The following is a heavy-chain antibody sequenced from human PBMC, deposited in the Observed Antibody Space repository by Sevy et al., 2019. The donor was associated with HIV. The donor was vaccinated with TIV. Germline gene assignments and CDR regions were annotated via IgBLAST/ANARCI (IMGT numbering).Heavy chain of an antibody. CDR2: ISSDGTNI. Sequence: GGSLRLSCAASGLLFSSYGMHWVRQAPGKGLEWVALISSDGTNIDYGDSVRGRCTISRDSSKNTVVLQMSSLTIEDTAVYYCARERLLTLDYWGQGALVTVSS. D-gene: IGHD2-8*01. CDR1: GLLFSSYG. V-gene: IGHV3-30*19. CDR3: ARERLLTLDY. J-gene: IGHJ4*02.